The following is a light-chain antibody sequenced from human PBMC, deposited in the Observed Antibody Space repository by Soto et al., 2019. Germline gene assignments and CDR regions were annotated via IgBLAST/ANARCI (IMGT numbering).Light chain of an antibody. CDR2: EAS. CDR1: QAISNF. J-gene: IGKJ2*03. V-gene: IGKV1-27*01. Sequence: DIQMTQSPSSLSASVGDRVTITCRASQAISNFVAWYQQKPGKSPTLLISEASTLQSGVPSRFSGRGSGTDFTLTISSLQPEDFATYFCQSFNGAPYGFGQGTKLAVK. CDR3: QSFNGAPYG.